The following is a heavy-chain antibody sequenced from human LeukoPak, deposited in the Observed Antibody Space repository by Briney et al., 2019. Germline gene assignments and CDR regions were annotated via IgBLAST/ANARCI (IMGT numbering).Heavy chain of an antibody. V-gene: IGHV1-18*01. J-gene: IGHJ4*02. Sequence: ASVKVSCKASGYTFTSYGISWVRQAPGQGLERMGWISAYNGNTNYAQKLQGRVTMTTDTSTSTAYMELRSLRSDDTAVYYCARANPGYYDILTGYDYWGQGTLVTVSS. D-gene: IGHD3-9*01. CDR2: ISAYNGNT. CDR3: ARANPGYYDILTGYDY. CDR1: GYTFTSYG.